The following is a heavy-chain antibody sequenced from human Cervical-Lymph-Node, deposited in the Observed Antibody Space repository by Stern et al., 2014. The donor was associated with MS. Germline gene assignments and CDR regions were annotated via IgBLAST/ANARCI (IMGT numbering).Heavy chain of an antibody. CDR3: ARDRDTAMVNYYYGMDV. D-gene: IGHD5-18*01. J-gene: IGHJ6*02. CDR2: IIPMFGTS. CDR1: GGTFRSKA. Sequence: VQLVESGAEVKKPGSSVKVSCKASGGTFRSKAISWGRQAPGQGLEWMGGIIPMFGTSNYAQTFQGRVTITADESNSTAYMELISLRSDDTAVYYCARDRDTAMVNYYYGMDVWGQGTTVTVSS. V-gene: IGHV1-69*01.